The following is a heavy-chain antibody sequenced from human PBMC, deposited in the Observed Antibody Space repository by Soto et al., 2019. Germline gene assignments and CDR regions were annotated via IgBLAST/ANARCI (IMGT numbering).Heavy chain of an antibody. Sequence: EVQLVESGGGLVKPGGSLRLSCAASGFTFSSYSMNWVRQAPGKGLEWVSSISSSSSYIYYADSVKGRFTISRDNAKNSLYLQMNRLRAEDTAVYYCARDRYCSSTSCYTYDYYYYLDVWGKGTTVTVSS. CDR2: ISSSSSYI. V-gene: IGHV3-21*01. D-gene: IGHD2-2*01. J-gene: IGHJ6*03. CDR1: GFTFSSYS. CDR3: ARDRYCSSTSCYTYDYYYYLDV.